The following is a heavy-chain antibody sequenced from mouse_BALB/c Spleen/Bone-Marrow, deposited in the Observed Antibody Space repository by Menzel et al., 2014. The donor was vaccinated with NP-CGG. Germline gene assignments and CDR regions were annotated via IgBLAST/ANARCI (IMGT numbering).Heavy chain of an antibody. J-gene: IGHJ4*01. Sequence: VQLQQSGAELAKPGASVKMSCKASGYTFTSYWMHWVKQRPGQGLEWIGYINPSTGYTEYNQKFKDKATLTADKSSSTAYMQLSSLTSEGSAVYYCARQITTVDYAMDYWGQETSVTVSS. CDR3: ARQITTVDYAMDY. CDR1: GYTFTSYW. V-gene: IGHV1-7*01. CDR2: INPSTGYT. D-gene: IGHD1-1*01.